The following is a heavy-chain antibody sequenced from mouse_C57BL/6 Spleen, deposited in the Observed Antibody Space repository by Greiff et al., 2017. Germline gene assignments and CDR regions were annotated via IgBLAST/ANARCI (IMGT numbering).Heavy chain of an antibody. CDR3: ARRYSDY. Sequence: EVQGVESGGGLVKPGGSLKLSCAASGFTFSSYTMSWVRQTPEKRLEWVATSSGGGGNTYYPDSVKGRFTISRDNAKNTLYLQMSSLRSEDTALYYCARRYSDYWGQGTTLTVSS. V-gene: IGHV5-9*01. CDR2: SSGGGGNT. J-gene: IGHJ2*01. CDR1: GFTFSSYT.